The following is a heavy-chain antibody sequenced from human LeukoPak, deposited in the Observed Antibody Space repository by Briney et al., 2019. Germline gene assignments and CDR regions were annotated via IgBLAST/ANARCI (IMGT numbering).Heavy chain of an antibody. CDR3: ARDFDYVWGSYRLWYFDL. Sequence: GGSLRLSCAASGFTFSAYAISWVRQAPGKGLEWVSTIRGSGGNMYYADSVKGRFTIYRDNSRNTLYLQMSGLRAEDTAVYYCARDFDYVWGSYRLWYFDLWGRSTLVTVSS. D-gene: IGHD3-16*02. J-gene: IGHJ2*01. V-gene: IGHV3-23*01. CDR1: GFTFSAYA. CDR2: IRGSGGNM.